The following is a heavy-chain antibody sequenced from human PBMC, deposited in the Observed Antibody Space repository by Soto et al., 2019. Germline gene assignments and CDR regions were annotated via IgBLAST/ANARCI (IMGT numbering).Heavy chain of an antibody. D-gene: IGHD6-6*01. V-gene: IGHV4-59*01. CDR1: GGSINGYY. J-gene: IGHJ4*02. Sequence: PSETLSLTCTVSGGSINGYYWNWIRQSPGKGLEWVGYIYDSGSTNYNPSLKSRVTISVDTSKNQFSLKLTSVTAADTAVYYCAAPPRYWGQGTLVTVSS. CDR2: IYDSGST. CDR3: AAPPRY.